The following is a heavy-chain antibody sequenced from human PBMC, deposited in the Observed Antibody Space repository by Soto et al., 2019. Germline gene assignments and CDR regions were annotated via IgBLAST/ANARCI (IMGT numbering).Heavy chain of an antibody. D-gene: IGHD3-10*01. J-gene: IGHJ4*02. CDR2: ISASATAI. CDR3: ARDTSTGEFDY. Sequence: EVPLVESGGGLVQPGGSLRLSCAASGFTFSSYSMSWVRQAPGKGLEWVSYISASATAIYYADSVKGRFTISRDNARNSLYLQMNSLRADDTAVYYCARDTSTGEFDYWGQGTLVTVSS. CDR1: GFTFSSYS. V-gene: IGHV3-48*01.